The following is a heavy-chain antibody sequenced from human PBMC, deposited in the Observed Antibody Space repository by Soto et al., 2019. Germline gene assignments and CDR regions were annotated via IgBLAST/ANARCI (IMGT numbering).Heavy chain of an antibody. J-gene: IGHJ4*01. D-gene: IGHD3-16*02. CDR3: ARVIVMVVGGSNFEH. Sequence: SETVSLTCTVSVYSISSGSYWAWIRQPPGKGPEWIASIYHGGTTFYNPSLKSRITISVDTSNNQFSLKLTSVTAADTAVYYCARVIVMVVGGSNFEHWGHATLVTVSS. CDR2: IYHGGTT. CDR1: VYSISSGSY. V-gene: IGHV4-38-2*02.